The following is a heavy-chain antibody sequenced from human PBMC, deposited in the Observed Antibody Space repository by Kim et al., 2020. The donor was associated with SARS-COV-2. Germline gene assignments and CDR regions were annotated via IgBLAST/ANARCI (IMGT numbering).Heavy chain of an antibody. D-gene: IGHD3-22*01. V-gene: IGHV4-39*07. CDR3: ARVNFDYYDSSGLDY. J-gene: IGHJ4*02. Sequence: PSLTRRVTISVDTSKNQFSLKLSSVTAADTAVYYCARVNFDYYDSSGLDYWGQGTLVTVSS.